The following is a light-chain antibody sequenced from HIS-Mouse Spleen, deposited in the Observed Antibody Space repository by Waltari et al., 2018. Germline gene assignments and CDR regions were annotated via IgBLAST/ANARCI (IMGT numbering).Light chain of an antibody. CDR2: KDS. J-gene: IGLJ3*02. CDR1: ALPKQY. CDR3: QSADSSGTGWV. V-gene: IGLV3-25*03. Sequence: SYELTQPPSVSVSPGQTARITCSGDALPKQYAYWYQQKPGQAPARVIYKDSERPSGIPEGLSGSSSGTTVTLTISGVQAEDEADYYCQSADSSGTGWVFGGGTKLTVL.